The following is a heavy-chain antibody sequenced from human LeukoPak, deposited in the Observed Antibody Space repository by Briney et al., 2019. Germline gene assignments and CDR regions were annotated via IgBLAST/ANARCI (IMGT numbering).Heavy chain of an antibody. CDR2: VYNSGST. J-gene: IGHJ5*02. CDR1: GGYISTYY. V-gene: IGHV4-59*03. D-gene: IGHD6-19*01. CDR3: AKSSGWSIIRLDP. Sequence: SETLSLTCTVSGGYISTYYWSWIRQSPGKGLEWIGCVYNSGSTSYNPSLKSRVTISVDTSKNQFSLKLSSVTAADTAVYYCAKSSGWSIIRLDPWGQGTLVIVSS.